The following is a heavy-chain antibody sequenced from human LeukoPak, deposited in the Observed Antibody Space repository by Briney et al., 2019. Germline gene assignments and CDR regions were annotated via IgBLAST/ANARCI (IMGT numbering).Heavy chain of an antibody. CDR3: ARGPLYYYDSSGYYYGY. V-gene: IGHV4-39*01. D-gene: IGHD3-22*01. J-gene: IGHJ4*02. CDR1: GGSISSSGYY. CDR2: IYYSGIT. Sequence: SETLPLTCTVSGGSISSSGYYWGWIRQSPGEGLEWIGNIYYSGITYYNPSLKSRVTISVDTSKNQFSLKLSSVTAADTAVYYCARGPLYYYDSSGYYYGYWGQGTLVTVSS.